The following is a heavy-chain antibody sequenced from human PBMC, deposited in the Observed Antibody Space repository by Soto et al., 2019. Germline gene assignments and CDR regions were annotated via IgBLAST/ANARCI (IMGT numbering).Heavy chain of an antibody. Sequence: QVQLVESGGGVVQPGRSLRLSCAASGFTFSSYGMHWVRQAPGKGLEWVAVISYDGSNKYYADSVKGRFTISRDNSTNTRYLQRHSRRAEDTAVYYWARIPAAVSYLAYFDYWGPGTLVTVSS. J-gene: IGHJ4*02. V-gene: IGHV3-30*03. CDR1: GFTFSSYG. CDR3: ARIPAAVSYLAYFDY. CDR2: ISYDGSNK. D-gene: IGHD1-26*01.